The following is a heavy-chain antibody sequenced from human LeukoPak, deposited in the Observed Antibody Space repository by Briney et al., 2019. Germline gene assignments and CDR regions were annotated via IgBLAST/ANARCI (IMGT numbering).Heavy chain of an antibody. Sequence: ASVKVSCKASGYTVTRYYMHWVRQAPGQGLEWMGWINPNSGVTNYAQKFQGWVTMTRDTSISTAYMELSRLRSDDTAVYYCARDRNYYYGMDVWGQGTTVPVSS. CDR3: ARDRNYYYGMDV. CDR2: INPNSGVT. J-gene: IGHJ6*02. CDR1: GYTVTRYY. V-gene: IGHV1-2*04.